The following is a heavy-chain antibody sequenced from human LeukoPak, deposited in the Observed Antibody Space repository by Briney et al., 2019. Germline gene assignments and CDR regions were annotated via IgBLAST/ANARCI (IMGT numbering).Heavy chain of an antibody. J-gene: IGHJ4*02. Sequence: SVKVSCKASGFTCTSSAVQWVRQASGQRLEWIGWIVVGSGNTNYAQKFQERVTITRDMSTSTAYMELSSLRSEDTAVYYCAADLSSTPFDYWGQGTLVTVSS. CDR1: GFTCTSSA. D-gene: IGHD2-2*01. V-gene: IGHV1-58*01. CDR3: AADLSSTPFDY. CDR2: IVVGSGNT.